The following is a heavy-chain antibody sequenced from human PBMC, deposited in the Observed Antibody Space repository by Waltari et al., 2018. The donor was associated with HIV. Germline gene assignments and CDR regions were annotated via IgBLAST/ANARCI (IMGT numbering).Heavy chain of an antibody. CDR1: GFTFSRYG. Sequence: QVQVVQSGGGVVQPGRSLRLSCAGAGFTFSRYGMHWVRQAPGKGLEWVALIWYDGSNKYYADSVKGRFAIPRDNSKNTVYLQMNSLRAEDTAVYYCARDRSSSWYGKDYYYFGMDVWGQGTTVTVSS. J-gene: IGHJ6*02. V-gene: IGHV3-33*01. D-gene: IGHD6-13*01. CDR3: ARDRSSSWYGKDYYYFGMDV. CDR2: IWYDGSNK.